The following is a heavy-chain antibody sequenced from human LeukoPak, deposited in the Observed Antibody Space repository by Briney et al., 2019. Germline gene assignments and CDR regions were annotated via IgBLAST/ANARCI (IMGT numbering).Heavy chain of an antibody. D-gene: IGHD6-19*01. J-gene: IGHJ4*02. CDR3: PRGLGTNIAVAARYFGY. CDR1: ALSFSNYE. CDR2: ISTGGSTI. V-gene: IGHV3-48*03. Sequence: GGSLRLSCAAFALSFSNYEMNWVRQAPGKGLEWVSYISTGGSTIYYAGSVKGRFTISRDNAKNSLYLQISSLRAEDTAFYYCPRGLGTNIAVAARYFGYWGQGTLVTVSS.